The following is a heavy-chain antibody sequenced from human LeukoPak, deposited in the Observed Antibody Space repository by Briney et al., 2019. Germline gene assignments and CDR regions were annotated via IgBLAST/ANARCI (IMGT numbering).Heavy chain of an antibody. CDR1: GYTFKSYG. V-gene: IGHV1-18*01. D-gene: IGHD2-2*01. CDR2: ISAYNGNT. CDR3: ARAWDCSSTSCYVYFDY. J-gene: IGHJ4*02. Sequence: AAVKVSCKASGYTFKSYGISWVRQAPGQGLEWMGWISAYNGNTNYGQRLQGRVTMTTDTSTGTSYMELRSLRSDDTAVYYCARAWDCSSTSCYVYFDYWGQGTQVTVS.